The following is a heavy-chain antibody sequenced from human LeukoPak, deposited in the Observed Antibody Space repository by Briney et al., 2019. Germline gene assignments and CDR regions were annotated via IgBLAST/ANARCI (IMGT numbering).Heavy chain of an antibody. D-gene: IGHD1-1*01. V-gene: IGHV3-7*01. J-gene: IGHJ4*02. Sequence: GGSLRLSCAASGFTFSSSWMSWVRQAPGKGLEWVANIKQDGSEKYYVDSVKGRFTISRDNAKNSLYLQMNSLRAEDTAVYHCVRQGQSTIDPFDYWGQGTLVTVSS. CDR3: VRQGQSTIDPFDY. CDR1: GFTFSSSW. CDR2: IKQDGSEK.